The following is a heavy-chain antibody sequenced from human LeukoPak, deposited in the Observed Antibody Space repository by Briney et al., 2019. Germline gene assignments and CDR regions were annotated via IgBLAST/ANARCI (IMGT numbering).Heavy chain of an antibody. CDR2: IKQDGSER. D-gene: IGHD3-10*01. CDR1: GFTFSGFS. V-gene: IGHV3-7*01. J-gene: IGHJ4*02. Sequence: PGGSLRLSCAASGFTFSGFSMSWVRQSPTKGLEWVAHIKQDGSERYYVDSVKGRFTISRDNAKNSLSLQMNNLRVEDTAVYYCARAGSHWHYVYWGQGTVVTVSS. CDR3: ARAGSHWHYVY.